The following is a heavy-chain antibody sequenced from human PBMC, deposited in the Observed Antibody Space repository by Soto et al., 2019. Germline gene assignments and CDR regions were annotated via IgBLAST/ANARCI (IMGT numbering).Heavy chain of an antibody. CDR1: GFTFSSYA. CDR2: ISGSGGST. D-gene: IGHD4-17*01. J-gene: IGHJ4*02. CDR3: AKGPTGENDYGDYGGFDY. Sequence: EVQLLESGGGLVQPGGSLRLSCAASGFTFSSYAMSWVRQAPGKGLEWVSAISGSGGSTYYADSVKGRFTISRDNSKNTLYLQMNSLRAEDTAVYYCAKGPTGENDYGDYGGFDYWGQGTLVTVSS. V-gene: IGHV3-23*01.